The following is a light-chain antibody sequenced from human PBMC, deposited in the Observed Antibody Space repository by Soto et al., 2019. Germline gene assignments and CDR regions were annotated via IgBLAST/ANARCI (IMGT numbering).Light chain of an antibody. V-gene: IGKV1-39*01. CDR2: AAS. J-gene: IGKJ1*01. Sequence: DFQMPPSPSSLSASLLDRASITCRASQNIDNYLAWYQQKPGEVPSLLIYAASSLQSGVPSRFSGSGSGTDFTLTISSLKPEDCATYDGQQNYGAPITFGQGTKGDIK. CDR3: QQNYGAPIT. CDR1: QNIDNY.